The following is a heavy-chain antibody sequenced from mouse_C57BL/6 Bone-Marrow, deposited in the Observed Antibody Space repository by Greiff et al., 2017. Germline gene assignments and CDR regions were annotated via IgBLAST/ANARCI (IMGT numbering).Heavy chain of an antibody. CDR2: IRLKSDNYAT. Sequence: EVKLEESGGGLVQPGGSMKLSCVASGFTFSNYWMNWVRQSPEKGLEWVAQIRLKSDNYATHYAESVKGRFTISRDDSKSSVYLQMNNLRAEDTGIYYCTPYGNYYAMDYWGQGTSVTVSS. V-gene: IGHV6-3*01. D-gene: IGHD2-10*02. CDR1: GFTFSNYW. J-gene: IGHJ4*01. CDR3: TPYGNYYAMDY.